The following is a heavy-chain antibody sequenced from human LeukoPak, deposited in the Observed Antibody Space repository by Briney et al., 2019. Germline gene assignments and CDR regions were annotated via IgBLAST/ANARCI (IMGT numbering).Heavy chain of an antibody. Sequence: SDTLSLTRTVSCGSIRRYYRSWTRQPPAKGLEWIGYIYYSGSTNYNPSLKSRVTISVATSKNQFSLKLSSVTAADTAVYYCARSGYSYGHYFDYWGQGTLVTVSS. CDR1: CGSIRRYY. CDR2: IYYSGST. D-gene: IGHD5-18*01. J-gene: IGHJ4*02. V-gene: IGHV4-59*07. CDR3: ARSGYSYGHYFDY.